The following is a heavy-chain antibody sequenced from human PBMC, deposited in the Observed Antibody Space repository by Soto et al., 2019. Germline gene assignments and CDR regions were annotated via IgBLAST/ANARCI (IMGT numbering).Heavy chain of an antibody. V-gene: IGHV4-61*01. Sequence: SETLSLTCTVSGGSVSSGSYYWSWIRQPPGKGLEWIGYIYYSGSTNYNPSLKSRVTISVDTSKNQFSLKLSSVTAADTAVYYCARDSLRRGMDVWGQGTTVTV. CDR3: ARDSLRRGMDV. J-gene: IGHJ6*02. CDR1: GGSVSSGSYY. CDR2: IYYSGST.